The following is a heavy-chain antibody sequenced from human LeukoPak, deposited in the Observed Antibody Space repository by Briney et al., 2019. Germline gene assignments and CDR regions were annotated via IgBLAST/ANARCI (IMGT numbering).Heavy chain of an antibody. CDR3: ARVQRKYQLPWLNDYDYMDV. CDR2: INPSGGST. CDR1: GYTFTSYY. J-gene: IGHJ6*03. Sequence: GASVKVSCKASGYTFTSYYMHWVRQAPGQGLEWMGIINPSGGSTSYAQKFQGRVTMTRDMSTSTVYMELSSLRSEDTAVYYCARVQRKYQLPWLNDYDYMDVWGKGTTVTISS. D-gene: IGHD2-2*01. V-gene: IGHV1-46*01.